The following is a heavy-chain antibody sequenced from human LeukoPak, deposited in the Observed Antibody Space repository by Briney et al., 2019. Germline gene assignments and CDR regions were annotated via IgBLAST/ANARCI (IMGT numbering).Heavy chain of an antibody. CDR3: ARDRCSSTSCYPHQFDP. V-gene: IGHV1-69*04. D-gene: IGHD2-2*01. CDR1: GGTFSSYA. J-gene: IGHJ5*02. CDR2: IIPILGIA. Sequence: ASVKVSCKASGGTFSSYAISWVRQAPGQGLEWMGRIIPILGIANYAQKLQGRVTITADKSTSTAYVELSSLRSEDTAVYYCARDRCSSTSCYPHQFDPWGQGTLVTVSS.